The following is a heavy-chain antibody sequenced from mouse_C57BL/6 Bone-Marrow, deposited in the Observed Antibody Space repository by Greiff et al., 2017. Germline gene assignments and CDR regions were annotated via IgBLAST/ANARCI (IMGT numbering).Heavy chain of an antibody. Sequence: EVKLVESGGDLVKPGGSLKLSCAASGFTFSSYGMSWVRQTPDKRLEWVATISSGGSYTYYTDSVKGRFTISGDNAKKTRYLQMSSLKSEDTAMYYCARRGQLRLRAWFAYWGQGTLVTVSA. D-gene: IGHD3-2*02. CDR3: ARRGQLRLRAWFAY. V-gene: IGHV5-6*02. CDR2: ISSGGSYT. J-gene: IGHJ3*01. CDR1: GFTFSSYG.